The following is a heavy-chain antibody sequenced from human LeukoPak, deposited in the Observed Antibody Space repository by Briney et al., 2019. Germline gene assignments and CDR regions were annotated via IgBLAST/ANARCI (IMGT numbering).Heavy chain of an antibody. Sequence: SETLSLTCTVSGGSVTDYYWSWIRQSPGKGLEWIGYIYYTGTSYNPSLKSRVTISVDTSKNQFSLKLSSVTAADTAVYYCASLLWFGELYFDYWGQGTLVTVSS. CDR1: GGSVTDYY. D-gene: IGHD3-10*01. CDR3: ASLLWFGELYFDY. J-gene: IGHJ4*02. V-gene: IGHV4-59*02. CDR2: IYYTGT.